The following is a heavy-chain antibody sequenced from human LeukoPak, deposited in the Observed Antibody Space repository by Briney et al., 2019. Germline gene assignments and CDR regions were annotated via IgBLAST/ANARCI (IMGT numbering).Heavy chain of an antibody. V-gene: IGHV1-24*01. J-gene: IGHJ6*03. CDR1: GYTLTELS. Sequence: ASVKVSCKVSGYTLTELSMHWVRQAPGKGLEWMGGFDPEDGETIYAQKFQGRVTITTDESTSTAYMELSSLRSEDTAVYYCARSGYSYGLRVDYYYMDVWGKGTTVTVSS. CDR2: FDPEDGET. CDR3: ARSGYSYGLRVDYYYMDV. D-gene: IGHD5-18*01.